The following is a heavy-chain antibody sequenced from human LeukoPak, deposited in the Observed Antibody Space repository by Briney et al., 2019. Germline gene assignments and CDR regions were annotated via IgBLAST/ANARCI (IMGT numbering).Heavy chain of an antibody. CDR3: ARACGIAEGDY. V-gene: IGHV4-34*01. CDR2: INHSGST. Sequence: SETLSLTCAVYGGSFSGYYRSWIRQPPGKELEWIGEINHSGSTNYNPSLKSRVTISVDTSKNQFSLKLSSVTAADTAVYYCARACGIAEGDYWGQGTWSPSPQ. CDR1: GGSFSGYY. D-gene: IGHD6-13*01. J-gene: IGHJ4*02.